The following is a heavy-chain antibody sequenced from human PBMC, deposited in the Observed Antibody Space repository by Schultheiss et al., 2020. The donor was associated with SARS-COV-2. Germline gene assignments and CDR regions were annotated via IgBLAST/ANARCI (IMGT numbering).Heavy chain of an antibody. CDR1: GFTFSSYG. CDR3: ARDWGDGYNPYYLDY. Sequence: GGSLRLSCAASGFTFSSYGVHWVRQAPGKGLEWVSYITSSSSTIYYADSVKGRFTISRDNAKNSLYLQMNSLRAEDTAVYYCARDWGDGYNPYYLDYWGRGALVTVSS. J-gene: IGHJ4*02. D-gene: IGHD5-24*01. V-gene: IGHV3-48*01. CDR2: ITSSSSTI.